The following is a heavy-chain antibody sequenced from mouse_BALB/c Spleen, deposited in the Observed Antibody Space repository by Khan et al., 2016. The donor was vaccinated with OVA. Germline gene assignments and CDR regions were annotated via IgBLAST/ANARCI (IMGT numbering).Heavy chain of an antibody. D-gene: IGHD2-14*01. V-gene: IGHV3-2*02. CDR1: GYSITSDYA. CDR2: ISYSGST. J-gene: IGHJ2*01. Sequence: EVQLQESGPGLVKPSQSLSLTCTVTGYSITSDYAWTWIRQFPGDKLELMGYISYSGSTSYNPSLKSRISITRDTSKNRFFLQLSSVTTEDTATYYCAVSRFYYRYSCFDYWGQGTTLTVSS. CDR3: AVSRFYYRYSCFDY.